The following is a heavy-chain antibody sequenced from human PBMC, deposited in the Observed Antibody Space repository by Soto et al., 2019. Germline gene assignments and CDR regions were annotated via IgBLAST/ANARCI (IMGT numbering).Heavy chain of an antibody. CDR1: GYTFTSYY. CDR3: VRTGTGGSYSTYFDY. J-gene: IGHJ4*02. CDR2: INPSGGST. V-gene: IGHV1-46*01. Sequence: ASVKVSCKASGYTFTSYYMHWVRQAPGQGLEWMGIINPSGGSTSYAQKFQGRVTMTRDTSTSTVYMELSSLRSEDTAVYYCVRTGTGGSYSTYFDYWGQGTLVTVSS. D-gene: IGHD1-26*01.